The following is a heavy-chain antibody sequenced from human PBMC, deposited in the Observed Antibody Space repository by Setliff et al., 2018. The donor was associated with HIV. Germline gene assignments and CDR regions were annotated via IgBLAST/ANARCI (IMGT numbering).Heavy chain of an antibody. CDR3: ARYYGSGTYHRWFDP. CDR2: IYHDGST. Sequence: SETLSLTCSVSGHSITNGYYWGWIRQPPGKGLEWVGSIYHDGSTYYNPSLRSRVTISVDTSKNQFSLKLSSVTAADTAVYYCARYYGSGTYHRWFDPWGQGTPVTVSS. J-gene: IGHJ5*02. V-gene: IGHV4-38-2*02. D-gene: IGHD3-10*01. CDR1: GHSITNGYY.